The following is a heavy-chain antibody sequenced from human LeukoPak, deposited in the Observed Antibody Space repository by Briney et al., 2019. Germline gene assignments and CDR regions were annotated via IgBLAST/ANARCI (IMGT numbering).Heavy chain of an antibody. CDR3: TTDDLVNWDRGYFDY. V-gene: IGHV3-21*01. CDR1: GFTFSSYS. D-gene: IGHD1-1*01. J-gene: IGHJ4*02. CDR2: ISSSSSYI. Sequence: GGSLRLSYAASGFTFSSYSMNWVRQAPGKGLEWVSSISSSSSYIYYADSVKGRFTISRDNAKNSLYLQMNSLRAEDTAVYYCTTDDLVNWDRGYFDYWGQGTLVTVSS.